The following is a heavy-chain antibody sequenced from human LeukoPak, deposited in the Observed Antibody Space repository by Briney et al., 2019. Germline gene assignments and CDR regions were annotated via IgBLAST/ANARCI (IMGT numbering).Heavy chain of an antibody. CDR2: INHSGST. V-gene: IGHV4-34*01. D-gene: IGHD6-13*01. J-gene: IGHJ4*02. CDR1: GGSFSGYY. CDR3: ASRGIAAAGTDY. Sequence: PSETLSLTCAVYGGSFSGYYWSWIRQPPGKGLEWIGEINHSGSTNYNPSLKSRVTISVDTSKNQFSLKLSSVTAADTAVYYCASRGIAAAGTDYWSQGTLVTVSS.